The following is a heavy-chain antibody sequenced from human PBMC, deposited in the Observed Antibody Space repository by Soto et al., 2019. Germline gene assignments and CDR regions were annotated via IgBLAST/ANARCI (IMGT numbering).Heavy chain of an antibody. J-gene: IGHJ4*02. Sequence: EVDLVESGGGLVQPGGSLRLSCTASESTFSTYWMIWIRQAPAKGLEWVATIKKDGSEKYYVDSVKGRFTISRDNAKNSVYLQRNNLRVEDTGVYYCAGGSGWLETDWGQGTLVTVSS. D-gene: IGHD6-19*01. V-gene: IGHV3-7*04. CDR2: IKKDGSEK. CDR1: ESTFSTYW. CDR3: AGGSGWLETD.